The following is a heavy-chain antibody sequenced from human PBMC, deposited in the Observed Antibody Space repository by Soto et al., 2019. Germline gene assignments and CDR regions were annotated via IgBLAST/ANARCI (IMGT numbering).Heavy chain of an antibody. J-gene: IGHJ4*02. CDR3: ARDRDYVWGPYRHTAEY. D-gene: IGHD3-16*02. Sequence: ASVKVSCKASGHTFTNYGITWMRQAPGQGLEWMGWISGYNDNTDYAQSLQGRVTITIDTSTSIAYMELRSLTSDDTAVYYCARDRDYVWGPYRHTAEYWGQGTLVTSPQ. V-gene: IGHV1-18*01. CDR1: GHTFTNYG. CDR2: ISGYNDNT.